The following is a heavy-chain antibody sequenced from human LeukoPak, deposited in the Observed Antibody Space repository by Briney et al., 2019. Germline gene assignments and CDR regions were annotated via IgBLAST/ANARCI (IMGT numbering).Heavy chain of an antibody. CDR3: AKSFWWFGEFSPFDY. CDR2: ISWNSGSI. V-gene: IGHV3-9*01. J-gene: IGHJ4*02. CDR1: GFTFDDYA. Sequence: SLRLSCAASGFTFDDYAMHWVRQDPGKGLECVSGISWNSGSIGYADSVKGRFTISRDNAKNSLYLQMNSLRAEDTAVYYCAKSFWWFGEFSPFDYWGQGTLLTVSS. D-gene: IGHD3-10*01.